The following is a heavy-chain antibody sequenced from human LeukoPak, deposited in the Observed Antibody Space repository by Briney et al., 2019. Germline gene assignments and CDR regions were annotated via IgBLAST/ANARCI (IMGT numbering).Heavy chain of an antibody. D-gene: IGHD1-20*01. CDR1: GYTFTSYD. V-gene: IGHV1-2*02. CDR2: INPNSGGT. J-gene: IGHJ3*02. CDR3: ARYPEITETTGAFDI. Sequence: ASVKVSCKASGYTFTSYDINWVRQATGQGLEWMGWINPNSGGTNYAQKFQGRVTMTRDTSISTAYMELSRLRSDDTAVYYCARYPEITETTGAFDIWGQGTMFTVSS.